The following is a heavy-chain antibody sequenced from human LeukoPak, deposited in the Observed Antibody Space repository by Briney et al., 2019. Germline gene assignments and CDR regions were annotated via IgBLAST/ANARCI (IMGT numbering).Heavy chain of an antibody. CDR3: AKDIGFGSMDV. Sequence: PGGSLRLSCAASGFTFDDYAMHWVRQAPGKGLEWVSGISWNSGGIGYADSVKGRFTIPRDNAKNSLYLQMNSLRAEDTALYYCAKDIGFGSMDVWGQGTTVTVSS. CDR2: ISWNSGGI. D-gene: IGHD3-3*01. V-gene: IGHV3-9*01. CDR1: GFTFDDYA. J-gene: IGHJ6*02.